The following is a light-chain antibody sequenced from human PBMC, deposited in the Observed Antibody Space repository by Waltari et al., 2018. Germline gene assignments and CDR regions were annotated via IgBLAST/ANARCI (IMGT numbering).Light chain of an antibody. Sequence: QSVLTQPPSASGVPGQRVTISCSGSSSHTGRNFTCWSQPLPGTAPKLLIYRNNQRPSGVPDRFSGSKSGTSASLAISGLLSEDEADYYCASWDDSLSEYVFGTGTKVTVL. CDR1: SSHTGRNF. CDR3: ASWDDSLSEYV. CDR2: RNN. J-gene: IGLJ1*01. V-gene: IGLV1-47*01.